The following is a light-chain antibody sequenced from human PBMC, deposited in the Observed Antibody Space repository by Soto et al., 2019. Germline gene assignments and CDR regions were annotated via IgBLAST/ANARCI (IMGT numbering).Light chain of an antibody. CDR2: DAS. Sequence: EIVLTQSPATLSLSPGERATLSCRASQSVSSYLAWYQHKPGQAPRLLIYDASNRAAGIPARFSGSGSGTDFTLTISILEPEDFAVYYCQQRSDWPPLTFGGGTTVAIK. CDR3: QQRSDWPPLT. CDR1: QSVSSY. V-gene: IGKV3-11*01. J-gene: IGKJ4*01.